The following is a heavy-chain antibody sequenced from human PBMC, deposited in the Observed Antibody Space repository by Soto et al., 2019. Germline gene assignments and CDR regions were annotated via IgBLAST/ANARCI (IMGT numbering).Heavy chain of an antibody. CDR3: ARDPSAGSYSSGGFDY. D-gene: IGHD6-19*01. J-gene: IGHJ4*02. Sequence: QVQLVESGGGVVQPGRSLRLSCAASGFTFSSYAMHWVRQAPGKGLEWVAVISYDGSNKYYADSVKGRFTISRDNSKNMLYLQMNSLRAEDTAVYYCARDPSAGSYSSGGFDYWGQGTLVTVSS. V-gene: IGHV3-30-3*01. CDR2: ISYDGSNK. CDR1: GFTFSSYA.